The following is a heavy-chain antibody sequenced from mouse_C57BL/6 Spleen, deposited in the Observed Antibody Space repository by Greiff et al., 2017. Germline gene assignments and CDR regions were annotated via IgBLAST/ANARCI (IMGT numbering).Heavy chain of an antibody. V-gene: IGHV6-6*01. CDR1: GFTFSDAW. CDR2: IRNKANNHAT. Sequence: EVKLVESGGGLVQPGGSMKLSCAASGFTFSDAWMDWVRQSPEKGLEWVAEIRNKANNHATYYAESVKGRFTISRDDSKSSVYLQMNSLRAEDTGIYYCTLLTGTDYYAMDYWGQGTSVTVSS. J-gene: IGHJ4*01. D-gene: IGHD4-1*01. CDR3: TLLTGTDYYAMDY.